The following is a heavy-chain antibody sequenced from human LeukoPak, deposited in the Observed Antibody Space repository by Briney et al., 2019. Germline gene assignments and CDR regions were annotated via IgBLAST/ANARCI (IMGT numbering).Heavy chain of an antibody. CDR3: ARGRVEPAAVPYYFDY. J-gene: IGHJ4*02. D-gene: IGHD2-2*02. CDR1: GYTFTSYD. Sequence: ASVKVSCKASGYTFTSYDINWVRQATGQGLEWMGWMNPNSGNTGYAQKFQGRVTMTRNTSISTAYMELSSLRSEDTAVYYCARGRVEPAAVPYYFDYWGQGTLITVSS. CDR2: MNPNSGNT. V-gene: IGHV1-8*01.